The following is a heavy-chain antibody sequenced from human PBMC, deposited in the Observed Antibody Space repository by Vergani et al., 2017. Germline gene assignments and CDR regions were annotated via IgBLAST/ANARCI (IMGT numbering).Heavy chain of an antibody. Sequence: EVQLVQSGAEVKKPGATMKISCKVSGYTFTDHYMHWVKQAPGKGLGWMGLVDPEAGETIYAEKFKGRFTIAADTSTDTAHLELSSMRSEDTAVYYCATPQTVTTGGMEVWGQGTTVIVSS. V-gene: IGHV1-69-2*01. J-gene: IGHJ6*02. D-gene: IGHD4-17*01. CDR2: VDPEAGET. CDR1: GYTFTDHY. CDR3: ATPQTVTTGGMEV.